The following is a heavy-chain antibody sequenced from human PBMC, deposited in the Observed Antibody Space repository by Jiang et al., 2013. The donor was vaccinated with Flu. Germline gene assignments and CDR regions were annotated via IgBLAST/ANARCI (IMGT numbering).Heavy chain of an antibody. CDR2: INTGTGDP. CDR3: AREGYYFDTTGSPRSHGLDV. Sequence: GYSFNQYALTWVRQAPGQGLEWMGWINTGTGDPTNAQAFTGRFVFSSDTSVSTAYLHISGLKAEDTAVYYCAREGYYFDTTGSPRSHGLDVWGQGTAVTVSS. D-gene: IGHD3-22*01. V-gene: IGHV7-4-1*02. J-gene: IGHJ6*02. CDR1: GYSFNQYA.